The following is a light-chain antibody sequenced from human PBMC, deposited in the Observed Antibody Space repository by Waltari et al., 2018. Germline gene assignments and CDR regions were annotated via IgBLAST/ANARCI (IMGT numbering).Light chain of an antibody. CDR2: GAS. J-gene: IGKJ1*01. Sequence: SLSPGERATLACRASQSVTRALAWYQQKPGQAPRLLIYGASNRATGIPDRFSGSGSGTDFSLTISRLEPEDFAVYYCQHYVRLPATFGQGTKVEIK. CDR1: QSVTRAL. CDR3: QHYVRLPAT. V-gene: IGKV3-20*01.